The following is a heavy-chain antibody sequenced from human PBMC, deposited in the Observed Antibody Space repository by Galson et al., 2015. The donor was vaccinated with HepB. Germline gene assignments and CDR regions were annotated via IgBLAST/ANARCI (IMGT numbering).Heavy chain of an antibody. CDR1: GLTFSSYA. D-gene: IGHD3-22*01. V-gene: IGHV3-23*01. J-gene: IGHJ3*02. Sequence: SLRLSCAASGLTFSSYAMSWVRRAPGKGLEWVSAISGSGGSTYYADSVKGRFTISRDNSKNTLYLQMNSLRAEDTAVYYCAKAPYYYDSSDAFDIWGQGTMVTVSS. CDR2: ISGSGGST. CDR3: AKAPYYYDSSDAFDI.